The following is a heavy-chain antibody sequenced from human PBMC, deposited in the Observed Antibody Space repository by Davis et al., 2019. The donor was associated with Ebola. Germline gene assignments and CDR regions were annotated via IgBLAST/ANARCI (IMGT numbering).Heavy chain of an antibody. D-gene: IGHD6-13*01. CDR2: IWYDGSNK. V-gene: IGHV3-33*01. CDR3: ARVSPDGYSSSWFLGWFDP. J-gene: IGHJ5*02. CDR1: GFTFSSYG. Sequence: GGSLRLSCAASGFTFSSYGMHWVRQAPGKGLEWVAVIWYDGSNKYYADSVKGRFTISRDNSKNTLYLQMNSLRAEDTAVYYCARVSPDGYSSSWFLGWFDPWGQGTLVTVSS.